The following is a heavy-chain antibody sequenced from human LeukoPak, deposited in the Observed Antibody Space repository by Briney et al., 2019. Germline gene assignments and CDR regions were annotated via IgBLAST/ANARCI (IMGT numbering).Heavy chain of an antibody. J-gene: IGHJ4*02. Sequence: GGSLGLSCAASGFTFSSYSMNWVRQAPGKGLEWVSSISSSSSYIYYADSVKGRFTISRDNAKNSLYLQMNSLRAEDTAVYYCARDLLSNKCYWGQGTLVTVSS. V-gene: IGHV3-21*01. D-gene: IGHD1/OR15-1a*01. CDR2: ISSSSSYI. CDR1: GFTFSSYS. CDR3: ARDLLSNKCY.